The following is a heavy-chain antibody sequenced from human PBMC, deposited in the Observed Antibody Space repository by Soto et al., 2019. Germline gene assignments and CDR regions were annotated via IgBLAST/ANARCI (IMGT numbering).Heavy chain of an antibody. V-gene: IGHV4-39*02. CDR1: GGSISSSSYY. Sequence: PSETLSLTCTVSGGSISSSSYYWGWIRQPPGKGLEWIGSIYYSGSTYYNPSLKSRVTISVDTSKNQFSLKLSSVTAADTAVYYCARDSTKGYCSSTSCYRYYYYGMDVWGQGTTVTVPS. D-gene: IGHD2-2*02. CDR3: ARDSTKGYCSSTSCYRYYYYGMDV. CDR2: IYYSGST. J-gene: IGHJ6*02.